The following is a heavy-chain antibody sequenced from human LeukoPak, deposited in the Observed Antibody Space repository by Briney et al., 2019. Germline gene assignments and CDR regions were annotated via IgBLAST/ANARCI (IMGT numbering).Heavy chain of an antibody. CDR1: GYTFTSYG. V-gene: IGHV1-18*01. Sequence: ASVKVSCKASGYTFTSYGISWVRQAPGQGLEWMGWISAYNGNTNYAQKLQGRVTMTTDTSTSTAYMELRSLRSDDTAVCYCARSLRYCSGGSCYGGSWFDPWGQGTLVTVSS. CDR2: ISAYNGNT. CDR3: ARSLRYCSGGSCYGGSWFDP. J-gene: IGHJ5*02. D-gene: IGHD2-15*01.